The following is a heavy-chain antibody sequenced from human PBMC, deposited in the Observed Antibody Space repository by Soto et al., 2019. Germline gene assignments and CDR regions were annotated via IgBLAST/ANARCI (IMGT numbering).Heavy chain of an antibody. J-gene: IGHJ4*02. CDR3: AADYGSGSYYHPPDY. Sequence: GASVKVSCKASGFTFTSSAMQWVRQARGQRLEWIGWIVVGSGNTNYAQKFQERVTITRDMSTSTAYMELSSLRSEDTAVYYCAADYGSGSYYHPPDYWGQGTLVTSPQ. CDR1: GFTFTSSA. D-gene: IGHD3-10*01. V-gene: IGHV1-58*02. CDR2: IVVGSGNT.